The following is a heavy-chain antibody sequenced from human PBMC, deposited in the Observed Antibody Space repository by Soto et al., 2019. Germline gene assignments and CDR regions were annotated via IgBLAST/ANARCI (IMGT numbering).Heavy chain of an antibody. Sequence: GGSLRLSCAASGFTFSSYWMSWVRQAPGKGLEWVANIKQDGSGKNYVDSVKGRLTVSRDNAKNLLYLQMNSLRAEDTAVYYCARDLYSPGRWGQGTLVTVS. CDR1: GFTFSSYW. CDR2: IKQDGSGK. J-gene: IGHJ4*02. CDR3: ARDLYSPGR. V-gene: IGHV3-7*01. D-gene: IGHD2-15*01.